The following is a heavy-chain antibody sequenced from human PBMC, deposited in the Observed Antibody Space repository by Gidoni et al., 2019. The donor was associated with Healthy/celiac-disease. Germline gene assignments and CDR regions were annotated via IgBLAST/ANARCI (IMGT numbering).Heavy chain of an antibody. CDR1: GYTFTSYY. V-gene: IGHV1-46*01. CDR3: ARELVSTSLGGFDY. D-gene: IGHD3-16*01. J-gene: IGHJ4*02. CDR2: INPSGGST. Sequence: QVQLVQSGAAVKKPGASGKVSCKASGYTFTSYYIHWVRQAPGQGLEWMGIINPSGGSTSYAQKFQGRVTMTRYTSTSTFYMELSSLRSEDTAVYYCARELVSTSLGGFDYWGQGTLVIVSS.